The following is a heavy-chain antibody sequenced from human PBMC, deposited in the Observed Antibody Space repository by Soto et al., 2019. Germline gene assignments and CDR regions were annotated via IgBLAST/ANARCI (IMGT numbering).Heavy chain of an antibody. CDR1: GFTFSSYE. J-gene: IGHJ4*02. CDR2: ITSSGSTT. D-gene: IGHD3-16*02. V-gene: IGHV3-48*03. CDR3: ARGNSPVNVY. Sequence: LRLSCAASGFTFSSYEMNWVRQAPGKGLEWISYITSSGSTTYYADSVKGRFTISRDNAKNSLYLQMNSLRADDTAVYYCARGNSPVNVYWGQGTLVTVSS.